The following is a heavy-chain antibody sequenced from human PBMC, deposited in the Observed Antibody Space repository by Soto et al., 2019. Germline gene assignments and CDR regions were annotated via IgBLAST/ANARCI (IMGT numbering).Heavy chain of an antibody. V-gene: IGHV4-59*01. CDR2: IYYSGST. D-gene: IGHD6-6*01. Sequence: SETLSLTCTVSGGSISSYYWSWIRQPPGKGLEWIGYIYYSGSTNYNPSLKSRVTISVDTSKNQFSLKLSSVTAADTAVYYCARAARMGAGIAARPSLNGPALDYFDYWGQGTLVTVSS. CDR1: GGSISSYY. J-gene: IGHJ4*02. CDR3: ARAARMGAGIAARPSLNGPALDYFDY.